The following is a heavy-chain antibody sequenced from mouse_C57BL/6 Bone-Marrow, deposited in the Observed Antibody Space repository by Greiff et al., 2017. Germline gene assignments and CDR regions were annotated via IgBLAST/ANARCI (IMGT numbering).Heavy chain of an antibody. J-gene: IGHJ2*01. Sequence: QVQLKQPGAELVRPGTSVKLSCKASGYTFTSYWMHWVKQRPGQGLEWIGVIDPSDSYTNYTQKFKGKATLTVDPSSSTASMQLSSRPSEDSAVYYCARRLGRGYWGQGTTRTVSS. CDR1: GYTFTSYW. CDR3: ARRLGRGY. V-gene: IGHV1-59*01. D-gene: IGHD4-1*01. CDR2: IDPSDSYT.